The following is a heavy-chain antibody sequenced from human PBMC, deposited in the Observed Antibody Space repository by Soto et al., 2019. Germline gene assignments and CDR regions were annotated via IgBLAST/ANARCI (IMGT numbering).Heavy chain of an antibody. D-gene: IGHD3-3*01. J-gene: IGHJ3*02. Sequence: SETLSLTCTVSGGSISSGGYYWSWIRQHPGKGLEWIGYIYYSGSTYYNPSLKSRVTISVDTSKNQFSLKLSSVTAADTAVYYCARGRMTIFGVVPDAFDIWGQGTMVTVSS. CDR3: ARGRMTIFGVVPDAFDI. CDR1: GGSISSGGYY. V-gene: IGHV4-31*03. CDR2: IYYSGST.